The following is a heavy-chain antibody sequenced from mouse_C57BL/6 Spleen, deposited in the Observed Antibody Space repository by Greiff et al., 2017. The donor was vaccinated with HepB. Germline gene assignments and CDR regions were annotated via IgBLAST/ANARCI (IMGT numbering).Heavy chain of an antibody. D-gene: IGHD1-1*01. Sequence: VQLKESGPELVKPGASVKIPCKASGYTFTDYNMDWVKQSHGKSLEWIGDINPNNGGTIYNQKFKGKATLTVDKSSSTAYMELRSLTSEDTAVYYCARGGYYGSTSSFDYWGQGTTLTVSS. CDR2: INPNNGGT. V-gene: IGHV1-18*01. CDR1: GYTFTDYN. CDR3: ARGGYYGSTSSFDY. J-gene: IGHJ2*01.